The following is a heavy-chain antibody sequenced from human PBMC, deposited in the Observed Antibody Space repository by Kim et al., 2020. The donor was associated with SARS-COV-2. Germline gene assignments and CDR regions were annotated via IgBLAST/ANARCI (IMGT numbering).Heavy chain of an antibody. V-gene: IGHV5-51*01. CDR2: IYPGDSRT. CDR1: GYRFSNYW. J-gene: IGHJ4*02. CDR3: ARPRYSTSWYPFDY. D-gene: IGHD2-2*01. Sequence: GESLKISCMGSGYRFSNYWIAWVRQMPGKGLEWMGMIYPGDSRTTYSPSFQGQVTISADKSISTAYLQWSSLRVSDTAMYYCARPRYSTSWYPFDYWGQGTLVTVSS.